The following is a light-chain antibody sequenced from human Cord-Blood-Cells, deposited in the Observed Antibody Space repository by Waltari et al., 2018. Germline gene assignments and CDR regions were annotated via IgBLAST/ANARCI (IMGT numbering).Light chain of an antibody. CDR3: SSYTSSSTWV. J-gene: IGLJ3*02. Sequence: SALTQPASVSGSPGQSIPISCTGTSSDVVGYNYVAWYQQHPGKAPKLMIYDVSKRPSGVSNRFSGSKSGNTASLTISGLQAEDEADYYCSSYTSSSTWVFGGGTKLTVL. V-gene: IGLV2-14*01. CDR1: SSDVVGYNY. CDR2: DVS.